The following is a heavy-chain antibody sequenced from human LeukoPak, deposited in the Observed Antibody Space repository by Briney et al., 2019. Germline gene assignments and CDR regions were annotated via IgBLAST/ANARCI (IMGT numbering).Heavy chain of an antibody. CDR1: GDSISSGSYY. CDR2: IYTSGST. J-gene: IGHJ6*03. V-gene: IGHV4-61*02. D-gene: IGHD6-6*01. CDR3: ARDWGVGGRPGYMDV. Sequence: SETLSLTCTVSGDSISSGSYYWSWIRQPAGKGLEWIGRIYTSGSTNYNPSLKSRVTILVDTSKNQVSLKLSSVTAADTAVYFCARDWGVGGRPGYMDVWGKGTTVTVSS.